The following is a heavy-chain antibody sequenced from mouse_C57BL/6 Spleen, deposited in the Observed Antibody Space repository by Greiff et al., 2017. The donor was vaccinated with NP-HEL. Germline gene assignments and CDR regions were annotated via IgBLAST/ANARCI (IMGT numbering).Heavy chain of an antibody. Sequence: LQESGPELVKPGASVKISCKASGYAFSSSWMNWVKQRPGKGLEWIGRIYPGDGDTNYNGKFKGKATLTADKSSSTAYMQLSSLTSEDSAVYFCARNYYGSSYPFDYWGQGTTLTVSS. CDR2: IYPGDGDT. CDR1: GYAFSSSW. V-gene: IGHV1-82*01. D-gene: IGHD1-1*01. J-gene: IGHJ2*01. CDR3: ARNYYGSSYPFDY.